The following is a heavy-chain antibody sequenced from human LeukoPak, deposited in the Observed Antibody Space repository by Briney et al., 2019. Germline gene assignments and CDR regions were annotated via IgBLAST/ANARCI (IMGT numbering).Heavy chain of an antibody. J-gene: IGHJ4*02. Sequence: GGSPRLSCAASGFTFSSYAMSWVRQAPGKGPEWVSAISGSGGSTYYADSVKGRFTISRDNSKNTLYLQMNSLRAEDTAVYYCAKASDVDTAMVINWGQGTLVTVSS. D-gene: IGHD5-18*01. CDR1: GFTFSSYA. CDR3: AKASDVDTAMVIN. V-gene: IGHV3-23*01. CDR2: ISGSGGST.